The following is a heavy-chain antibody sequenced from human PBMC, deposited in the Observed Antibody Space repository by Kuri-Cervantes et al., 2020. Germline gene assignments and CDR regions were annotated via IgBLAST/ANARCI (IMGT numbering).Heavy chain of an antibody. Sequence: GGSLRLSCAASGFTFSGSAMHWVRQASGKGLEWVGRIRSKANSYATAYAASVKGRFTISRDDSKNTAYLQMNSLRAEDTAVYYCAKGLLYCSSTSCYTVYYYYYGMDVWGQGTTVTVSS. D-gene: IGHD2-2*02. CDR1: GFTFSGSA. J-gene: IGHJ6*02. V-gene: IGHV3-73*01. CDR2: IRSKANSYAT. CDR3: AKGLLYCSSTSCYTVYYYYYGMDV.